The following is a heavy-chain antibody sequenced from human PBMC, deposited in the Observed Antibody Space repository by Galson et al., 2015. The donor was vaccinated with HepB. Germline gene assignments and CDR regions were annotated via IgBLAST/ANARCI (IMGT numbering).Heavy chain of an antibody. Sequence: SLRLSCAASGFIFSSYAMSWVRQAPGKGLEWVSSISGSGGSTYSADSVKGRFTVSRDNSKNTLYLQMNSLRAEDTAVYYCAQDRAAEGGPWGSRNAFDIWGQGTMVTVSS. CDR2: ISGSGGST. D-gene: IGHD7-27*01. V-gene: IGHV3-23*01. J-gene: IGHJ3*02. CDR1: GFIFSSYA. CDR3: AQDRAAEGGPWGSRNAFDI.